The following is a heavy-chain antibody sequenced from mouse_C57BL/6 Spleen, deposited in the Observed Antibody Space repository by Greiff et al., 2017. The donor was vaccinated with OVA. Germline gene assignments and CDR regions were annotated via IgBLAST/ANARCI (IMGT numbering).Heavy chain of an antibody. CDR2: IDPENGDT. V-gene: IGHV14-4*01. CDR1: GFNIKDDY. Sequence: VQLKQSGAELVRPGASVKLSCTASGFNIKDDYMHWVKQRPEQGLEWIGWIDPENGDTEYASKFQGKATITADTSSNTAYLQLSSLTSEDTAVYYCTSYGNWRRYYYAMDYWGQGTSVTVSS. D-gene: IGHD2-1*01. CDR3: TSYGNWRRYYYAMDY. J-gene: IGHJ4*01.